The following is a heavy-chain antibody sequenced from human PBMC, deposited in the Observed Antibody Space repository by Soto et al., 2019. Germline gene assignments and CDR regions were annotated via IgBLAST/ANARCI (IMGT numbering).Heavy chain of an antibody. D-gene: IGHD3-16*01. CDR1: GGSISSYY. CDR3: ARSRPYVLDAFEI. CDR2: IYYSGST. Sequence: SDTLSLTCTVSGGSISSYYWSWIRQPPGKGLEWIGYIYYSGSTNYNPSLKSRVTISVDTSKNQFSLKLSSVTAADTAVYYCARSRPYVLDAFEICGQGTMVTV. J-gene: IGHJ3*02. V-gene: IGHV4-59*03.